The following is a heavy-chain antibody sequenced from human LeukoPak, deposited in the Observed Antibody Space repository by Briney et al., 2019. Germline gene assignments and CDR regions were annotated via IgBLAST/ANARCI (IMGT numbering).Heavy chain of an antibody. Sequence: GSLRLSCAASGFTVSSNYMSWVRQAPGKGLEWVSVIYSGGSTYYADSVKGRFTISRDNSKNTLYLQMNSLRAEDTAVYYCARLDEGNTAMVTLLRYWGQGTLVTVSS. CDR3: ARLDEGNTAMVTLLRY. V-gene: IGHV3-53*01. CDR2: IYSGGST. J-gene: IGHJ4*02. D-gene: IGHD5-18*01. CDR1: GFTVSSNY.